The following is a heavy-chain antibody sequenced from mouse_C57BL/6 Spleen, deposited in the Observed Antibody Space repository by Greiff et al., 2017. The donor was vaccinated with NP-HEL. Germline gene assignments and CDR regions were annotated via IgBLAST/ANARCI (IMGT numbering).Heavy chain of an antibody. D-gene: IGHD1-1*01. CDR2: ISSGSSTI. CDR1: GFTFSDYG. CDR3: ARDYYGGSYLDY. J-gene: IGHJ2*01. Sequence: EVKLEESGGGLVKPGGSLKLSCAASGFTFSDYGMHWVRQAPEKGLEWVAYISSGSSTIYYADTVKGRFTISRDNAKNTLFLQMTSLRSEDTAMYYCARDYYGGSYLDYWGQGTTLTVSS. V-gene: IGHV5-17*01.